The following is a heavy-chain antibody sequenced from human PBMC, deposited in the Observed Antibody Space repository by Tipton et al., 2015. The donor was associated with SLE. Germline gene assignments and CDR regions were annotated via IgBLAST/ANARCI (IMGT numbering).Heavy chain of an antibody. CDR2: VSWNSAKI. D-gene: IGHD6-19*01. J-gene: IGHJ6*02. CDR1: GFIFDDFS. V-gene: IGHV3-9*01. CDR3: AKDQSGWLVRDGMDV. Sequence: SLRLSCEVSGFIFDDFSIHWVRQGPGKGLEWVSGVSWNSAKIGYADSVKGRFTISRDNSKNTLYLQMNSLRAEDTAVYYCAKDQSGWLVRDGMDVWGQGTTVTVSS.